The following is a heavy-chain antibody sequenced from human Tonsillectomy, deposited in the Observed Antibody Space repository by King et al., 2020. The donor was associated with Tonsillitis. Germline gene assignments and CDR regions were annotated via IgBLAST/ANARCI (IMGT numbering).Heavy chain of an antibody. D-gene: IGHD5-24*01. J-gene: IGHJ3*01. V-gene: IGHV3-7*03. CDR1: GLTFSGYW. CDR3: ARNTI. Sequence: VQLVESGGGLVQPGGSLRLSCAASGLTFSGYWMRWVSQAPGRGLEWVANINEDGSEKDYVDSVKGRFTISRDNAKNSVYLQMNSLRPEDTAVYYCARNTIGGQGTMVTVSA. CDR2: INEDGSEK.